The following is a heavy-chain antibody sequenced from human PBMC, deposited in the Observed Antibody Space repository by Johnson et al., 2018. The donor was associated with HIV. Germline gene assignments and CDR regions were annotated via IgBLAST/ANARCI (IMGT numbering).Heavy chain of an antibody. CDR3: AREISRYYYDYAAFDL. V-gene: IGHV3-23*04. D-gene: IGHD3-22*01. CDR2: ISYSGSST. CDR1: GFSFDSHA. J-gene: IGHJ3*01. Sequence: EAQLVESGGGLVQPGGSLRLSCAASGFSFDSHAINWVRQAPGKGLQWVSAISYSGSSTYYADSVNGRFTISRDNSMSTVYLHMINLRADDTALYYCAREISRYYYDYAAFDLWGQGTTVTVSS.